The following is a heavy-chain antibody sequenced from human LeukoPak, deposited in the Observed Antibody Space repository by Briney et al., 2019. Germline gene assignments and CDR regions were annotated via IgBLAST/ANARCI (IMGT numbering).Heavy chain of an antibody. CDR3: AREEDEDLATSDGSGAFDI. J-gene: IGHJ3*02. V-gene: IGHV1-2*02. Sequence: ASVKLSCKASGYTFTNYYIHWVRQAPGQGLEWMAWINPNSGGTNYAQKFQGRVTMTRDTSISTAYLEMSGLGSDDSAVYYCAREEDEDLATSDGSGAFDIWGQGTTVIVSS. CDR1: GYTFTNYY. D-gene: IGHD5-24*01. CDR2: INPNSGGT.